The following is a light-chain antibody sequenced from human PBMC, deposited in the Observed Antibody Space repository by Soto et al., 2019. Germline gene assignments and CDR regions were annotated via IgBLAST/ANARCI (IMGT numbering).Light chain of an antibody. CDR2: VVS. CDR3: SSYTTSSTLNVV. J-gene: IGLJ2*01. Sequence: QSALTQPASVSGSPGQSITISCTGTITDVGSYNYVSWYQQHPGKAPKLMIYVVSNRPSGVSDRFSGSKSGNTASLTISGLQAEDEADYYCSSYTTSSTLNVVFGGGTKLTVL. CDR1: ITDVGSYNY. V-gene: IGLV2-14*01.